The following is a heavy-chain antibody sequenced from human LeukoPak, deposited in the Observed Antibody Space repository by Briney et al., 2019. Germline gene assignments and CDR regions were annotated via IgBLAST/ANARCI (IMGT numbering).Heavy chain of an antibody. D-gene: IGHD3-22*01. V-gene: IGHV1-8*02. Sequence: ASVKVSCKASGYTFTGYYMHWVRQATGQGLEWMGWMNPNSGNTGYAQKFQGRVTMTRNTSISTAYMELSSLRSEDAAVYYCARGGNYYYDSSGSHFDYWGQGTLVTVSS. CDR2: MNPNSGNT. CDR3: ARGGNYYYDSSGSHFDY. J-gene: IGHJ4*02. CDR1: GYTFTGYY.